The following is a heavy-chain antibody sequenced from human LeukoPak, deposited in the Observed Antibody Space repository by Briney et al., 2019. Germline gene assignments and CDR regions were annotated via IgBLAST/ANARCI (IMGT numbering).Heavy chain of an antibody. Sequence: SVKVSRKASGGTFSSYAISWVRQAPGQGLEWMGRIIPIFGTANYAQKFQGRVTITTDESTSTAYMELSSLRSEDTAVYYCARVNGNSGYYVDYWGQGTLVTVSS. CDR2: IIPIFGTA. CDR3: ARVNGNSGYYVDY. D-gene: IGHD3-22*01. V-gene: IGHV1-69*05. CDR1: GGTFSSYA. J-gene: IGHJ4*02.